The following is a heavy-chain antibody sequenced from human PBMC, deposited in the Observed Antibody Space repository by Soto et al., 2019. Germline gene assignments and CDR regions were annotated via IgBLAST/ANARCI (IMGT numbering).Heavy chain of an antibody. J-gene: IGHJ4*02. CDR1: GGSISSYY. D-gene: IGHD3-16*01. CDR2: IYYSGST. V-gene: IGHV4-59*08. Sequence: QVQLQESGPGLVKPSETLSLTCTVSGGSISSYYWSWIRQPPGKGLEWIGYIYYSGSTNYNPSLKRLITISVDTSKNQSSLKLSSVTAADTAVYYCARRGGRTFAYWGQGTLVTVSS. CDR3: ARRGGRTFAY.